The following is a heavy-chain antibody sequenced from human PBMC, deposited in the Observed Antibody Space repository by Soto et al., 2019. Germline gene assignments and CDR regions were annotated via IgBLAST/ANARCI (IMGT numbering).Heavy chain of an antibody. J-gene: IGHJ4*02. CDR2: IDNSGNT. CDR3: ARRTYSGSSYYFDF. D-gene: IGHD5-12*01. Sequence: SETLSLTCTVSGGSIGSYYWSWVRQPPGKGLEWIAYIDNSGNTNYNPSLKSRVTISVDASKNQFSLKLSSVTAADTAVYYCARRTYSGSSYYFDFWGQGTLVTVSS. CDR1: GGSIGSYY. V-gene: IGHV4-4*09.